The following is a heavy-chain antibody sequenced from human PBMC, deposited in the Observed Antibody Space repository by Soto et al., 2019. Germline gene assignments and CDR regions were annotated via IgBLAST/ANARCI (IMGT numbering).Heavy chain of an antibody. CDR2: ISGSGGST. D-gene: IGHD4-17*01. CDR1: GFTFSSYA. J-gene: IGHJ4*02. V-gene: IGHV3-23*01. CDR3: ANLTSVTSIDY. Sequence: EVQLLESGGGLVQPGGSLRLSCAASGFTFSSYAMSWVRQAPGKGLEWVSAISGSGGSTYYADSVKGRFTISRDNTKNTLSVQMDGLKAEDTAVYYCANLTSVTSIDYWGQGTLVTVSS.